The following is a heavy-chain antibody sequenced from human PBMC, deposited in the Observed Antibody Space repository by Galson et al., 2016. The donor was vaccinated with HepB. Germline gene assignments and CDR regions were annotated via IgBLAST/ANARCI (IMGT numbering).Heavy chain of an antibody. Sequence: SETLSLTCTVSGGSISCISYFWAWIRQPPGKGLDWIVSIYYSGSTHHNPSLQSRCSISVDPSKNPFSLRLTSVSAADTAMYSCARQDRAGLVNFWGQGTMVTVSS. CDR2: IYYSGST. V-gene: IGHV4-39*01. CDR1: GGSISCISYF. CDR3: ARQDRAGLVNF. D-gene: IGHD6-19*01. J-gene: IGHJ3*01.